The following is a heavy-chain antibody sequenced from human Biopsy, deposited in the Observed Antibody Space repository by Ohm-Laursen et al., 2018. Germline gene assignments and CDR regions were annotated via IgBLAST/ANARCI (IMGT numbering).Heavy chain of an antibody. CDR1: GVSINGGRYY. CDR2: IFYSANT. J-gene: IGHJ4*02. D-gene: IGHD3-10*02. CDR3: ARLGIGDYFPTFFDF. V-gene: IGHV4-31*03. Sequence: SQTLSLTCTVSGVSINGGRYYWNWIRHHPGKGLEWIGNIFYSANTYYNPSLKSRVTISVDTSKNQFSLKLSSVTAADTAVYYCARLGIGDYFPTFFDFWGQGALVTVSS.